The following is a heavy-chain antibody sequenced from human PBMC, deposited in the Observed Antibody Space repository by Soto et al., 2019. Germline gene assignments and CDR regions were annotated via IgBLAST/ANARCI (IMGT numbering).Heavy chain of an antibody. CDR3: ASSSSWYEFDY. Sequence: GSLRLSCAASGFTFSSYWMHWVRQAPGKGLVWVSRINSDGSSTSYADSVKGRFTISRDNAKNTLYLQMNSLRAEDTAVYYCASSSSWYEFDYWGQGTLVTVYS. V-gene: IGHV3-74*01. CDR1: GFTFSSYW. J-gene: IGHJ4*02. D-gene: IGHD6-13*01. CDR2: INSDGSST.